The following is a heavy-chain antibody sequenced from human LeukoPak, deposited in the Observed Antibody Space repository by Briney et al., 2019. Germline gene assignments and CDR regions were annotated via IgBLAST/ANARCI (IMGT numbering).Heavy chain of an antibody. Sequence: SETLSLTCAVYGGSFSGYYWSWIRQPPGKWLEWIGEINHSGSTNYNPSLKSRVTISVDTSKNQFSLKLSSVTAADTAVYYCAREDCSSTSCWGGFDYWGQGTLVTVSS. CDR1: GGSFSGYY. CDR2: INHSGST. CDR3: AREDCSSTSCWGGFDY. J-gene: IGHJ4*02. V-gene: IGHV4-34*01. D-gene: IGHD2-2*01.